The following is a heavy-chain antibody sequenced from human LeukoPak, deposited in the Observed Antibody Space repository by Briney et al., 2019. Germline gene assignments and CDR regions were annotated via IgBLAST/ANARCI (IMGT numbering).Heavy chain of an antibody. D-gene: IGHD2-15*01. Sequence: SVKVSRKASGGTFSSYAISWVRQAPGQGLEWMGGIIPIFGTANYAQKFQGRVTITADKSTSTAYMELSSLRSEDTAVYYCARGVVVVAATVDYYYGMDVWGKGTTVTVSS. CDR2: IIPIFGTA. CDR3: ARGVVVVAATVDYYYGMDV. V-gene: IGHV1-69*06. CDR1: GGTFSSYA. J-gene: IGHJ6*04.